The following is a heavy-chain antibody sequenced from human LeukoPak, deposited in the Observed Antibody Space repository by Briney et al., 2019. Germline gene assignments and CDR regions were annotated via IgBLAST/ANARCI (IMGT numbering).Heavy chain of an antibody. J-gene: IGHJ4*02. Sequence: PGGSLRLSCAASGFTFGSYGMHWVRQAPGKGLEWVAVISYDGSNKYYADSVKGRFTISRDNSKNMLYLQMNSLRAEDTAVYYCAKDVRMYYFDYWGQGTLVTVSS. CDR3: AKDVRMYYFDY. CDR1: GFTFGSYG. V-gene: IGHV3-30*18. CDR2: ISYDGSNK.